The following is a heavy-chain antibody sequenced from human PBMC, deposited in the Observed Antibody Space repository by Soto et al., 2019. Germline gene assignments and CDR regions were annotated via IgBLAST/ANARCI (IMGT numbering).Heavy chain of an antibody. V-gene: IGHV1-2*04. Sequence: QVQLVQSGAEVKKPGASVKVSCKASGYTFTGYYMHWVRQAPGQGLEWMGWINPNSGGTNYAQKVQGWVTRTRDTSSGTAYMELGRLRSDDTAVYYCARDGQQLEYYYYCGMDVWGQGTTVTVFS. CDR2: INPNSGGT. D-gene: IGHD6-13*01. CDR1: GYTFTGYY. J-gene: IGHJ6*02. CDR3: ARDGQQLEYYYYCGMDV.